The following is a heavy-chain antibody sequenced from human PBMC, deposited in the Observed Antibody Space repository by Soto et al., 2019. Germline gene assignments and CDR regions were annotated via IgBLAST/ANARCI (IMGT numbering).Heavy chain of an antibody. D-gene: IGHD5-18*01. Sequence: QGQLLQSGAEVKKPGASVKISCKASGYSFSTYGVSWVRQAPGQGLEWMGWITVSNGNTNYIDNLQGRVTMTTGTSTTIAYMELWRLRSDDTAVYYCARSYSYGSYWYFDDWGQGTLVVVSS. V-gene: IGHV1-18*04. J-gene: IGHJ4*02. CDR3: ARSYSYGSYWYFDD. CDR2: ITVSNGNT. CDR1: GYSFSTYG.